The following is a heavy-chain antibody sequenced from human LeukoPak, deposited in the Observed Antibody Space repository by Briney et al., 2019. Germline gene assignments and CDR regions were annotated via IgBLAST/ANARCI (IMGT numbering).Heavy chain of an antibody. CDR2: INPSGGST. J-gene: IGHJ6*02. CDR3: ATPSNLAPYYHYGMDV. Sequence: ASVKVSCKASGYTFTSYYMHWVRQAPGQGLEWMGIINPSGGSTSYAQKFQGGVTMTRDTSTSTVYMELSSLRSEDTAVYYCATPSNLAPYYHYGMDVWGQGTTVTVSS. D-gene: IGHD4-11*01. V-gene: IGHV1-46*01. CDR1: GYTFTSYY.